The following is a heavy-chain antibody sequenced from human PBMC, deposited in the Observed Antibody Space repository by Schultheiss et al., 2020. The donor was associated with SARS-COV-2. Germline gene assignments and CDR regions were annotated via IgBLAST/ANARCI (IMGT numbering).Heavy chain of an antibody. J-gene: IGHJ4*02. CDR1: GFTFSSYA. Sequence: GESLKISCAASGFTFSSYAMHWVRQAPGKGLEWVAVISYDGSNKYYADSVKGRFTISRDNAKNSLYLQMNSLRAEDTAVYYCATYCSSTSCWTSYNYWGQGTLVTVSS. V-gene: IGHV3-30*07. CDR3: ATYCSSTSCWTSYNY. D-gene: IGHD2-2*01. CDR2: ISYDGSNK.